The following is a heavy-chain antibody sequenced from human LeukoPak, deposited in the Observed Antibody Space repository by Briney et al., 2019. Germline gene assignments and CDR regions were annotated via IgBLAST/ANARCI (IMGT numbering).Heavy chain of an antibody. CDR3: ARGENYSSGWYGDAFDI. V-gene: IGHV3-48*03. Sequence: GGSLRLSGAASGFALSSYEMNWVRQAPGKGLEWVSYITTTGTTIYSADSVKGRFTISRDNAKNSLYLQMNSLRAEDTAVYYCARGENYSSGWYGDAFDIWGQGTMVTVSS. CDR1: GFALSSYE. CDR2: ITTTGTTI. D-gene: IGHD6-13*01. J-gene: IGHJ3*02.